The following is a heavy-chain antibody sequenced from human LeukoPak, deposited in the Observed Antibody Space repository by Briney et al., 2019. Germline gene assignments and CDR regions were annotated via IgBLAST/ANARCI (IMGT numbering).Heavy chain of an antibody. J-gene: IGHJ5*02. V-gene: IGHV3-23*01. CDR3: ARKENILTGYYDH. CDR2: IGATGATT. Sequence: PGGSLRLSCAASGFSFNRYAMSWVRQTPGKGLEWVSIIGATGATTYYTDSVRGRFTISRDNSWNSLYLQMNSLRAEDTAVYYCARKENILTGYYDHWGQGTLVTVSS. CDR1: GFSFNRYA. D-gene: IGHD3-9*01.